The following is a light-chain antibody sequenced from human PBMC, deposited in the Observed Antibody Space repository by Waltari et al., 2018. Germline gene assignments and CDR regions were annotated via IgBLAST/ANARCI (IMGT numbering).Light chain of an antibody. CDR1: SNDVGGSTS. Sequence: QSALTPPASVSGSPGQSVTIFCAGTSNDVGGSTSVSWYQEHPGQAPRVIIYDVSDRPSGVSDRFSGSKSGNTASLTISGLQAEDEADYYCSSQSSNDVVLFGGGTKLTVL. V-gene: IGLV2-14*01. J-gene: IGLJ2*01. CDR2: DVS. CDR3: SSQSSNDVVL.